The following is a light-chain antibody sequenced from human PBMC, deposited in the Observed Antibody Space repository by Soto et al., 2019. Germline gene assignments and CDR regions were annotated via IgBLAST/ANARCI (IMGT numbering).Light chain of an antibody. CDR2: GAS. CDR3: QHYNSYSPR. Sequence: EIVLTQSPGTLSLSPGERATLSCRTSQSVSSSYLAWYQQKPGQAPRLLIYGASTRATGIPDRFSGSGSGTEFTLTISSLQPDDFATYYCQHYNSYSPRFGQGTKV. CDR1: QSVSSSY. V-gene: IGKV3-20*01. J-gene: IGKJ1*01.